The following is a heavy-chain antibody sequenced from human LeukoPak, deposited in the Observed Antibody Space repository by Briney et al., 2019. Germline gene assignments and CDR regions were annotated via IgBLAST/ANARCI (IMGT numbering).Heavy chain of an antibody. CDR1: GVSMSNYY. V-gene: IGHV4-4*07. CDR3: ARGSKSSRE. J-gene: IGHJ4*02. Sequence: SEILSLTCTVSGVSMSNYYWSWIRQTAAKGLEWIGRIYPSGTTYYNPSLKGRVTMSIDTSKNQFSLRVNSVTAADTAVYYCARGSKSSREWGQGTLVTVSS. D-gene: IGHD6-13*01. CDR2: IYPSGTT.